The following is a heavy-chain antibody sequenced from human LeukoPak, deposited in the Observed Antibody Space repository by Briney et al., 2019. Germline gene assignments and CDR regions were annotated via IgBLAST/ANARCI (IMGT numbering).Heavy chain of an antibody. CDR3: AGSRALYYSYMDV. CDR2: ISSNGGST. D-gene: IGHD3-10*01. J-gene: IGHJ6*03. V-gene: IGHV3-64*02. CDR1: GFTFSSYA. Sequence: GGSLRLSCAASGFTFSSYAMHWVRQAPGKGLEYVSAISSNGGSTYYADSVKGRFTISRDNSKNTLFLQMGSLRAEDMAVYYCAGSRALYYSYMDVWGKGTTVTVSS.